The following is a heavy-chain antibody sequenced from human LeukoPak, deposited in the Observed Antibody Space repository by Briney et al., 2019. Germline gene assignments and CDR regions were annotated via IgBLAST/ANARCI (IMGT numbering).Heavy chain of an antibody. J-gene: IGHJ5*02. CDR2: MYHSVST. CDR1: GYSISSGYY. Sequence: PSETLSLTCTVSGYSISSGYYWGWIRQPPGKGLEWIASMYHSVSTYYSPSLKSRVSISVDTSKNQFSLKLSSVTAADTAVYYCATEPGFWFDPWGQGTLVTVSS. V-gene: IGHV4-38-2*02. CDR3: ATEPGFWFDP.